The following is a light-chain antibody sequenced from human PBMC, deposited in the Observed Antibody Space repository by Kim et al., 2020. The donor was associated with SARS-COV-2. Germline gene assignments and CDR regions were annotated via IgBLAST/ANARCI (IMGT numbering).Light chain of an antibody. J-gene: IGKJ1*01. Sequence: DIQMTPSPSSLSASVGDRVTITCRASQSICSYLNWYQQKPGKAPKLLIYAASSLQSGVPSRFSGSGSGTDFTLTISSLQPEDFATYYCQQSYSTPPWTFGQGTKVDIK. CDR2: AAS. V-gene: IGKV1-39*01. CDR1: QSICSY. CDR3: QQSYSTPPWT.